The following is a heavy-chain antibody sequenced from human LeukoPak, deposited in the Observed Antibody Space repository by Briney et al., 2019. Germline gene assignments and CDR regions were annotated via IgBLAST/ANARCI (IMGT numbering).Heavy chain of an antibody. CDR3: AREGYDILTGSSRIDAFDI. V-gene: IGHV3-30-3*01. CDR1: GFTFRSYA. J-gene: IGHJ3*02. CDR2: ISYDGSNK. D-gene: IGHD3-9*01. Sequence: GGSLRLSCAASGFTFRSYAMHWVRQAPGKGLEWVAVISYDGSNKYYADSVKGRFTISRDNSKNTLYLQMNSLRAEDTAVYYCAREGYDILTGSSRIDAFDIWGQGTMVTVSS.